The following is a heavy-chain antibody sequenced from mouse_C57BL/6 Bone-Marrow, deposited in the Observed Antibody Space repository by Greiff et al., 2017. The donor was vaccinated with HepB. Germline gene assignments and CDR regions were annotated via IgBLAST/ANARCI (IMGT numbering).Heavy chain of an antibody. D-gene: IGHD1-1*01. V-gene: IGHV5-9-1*02. J-gene: IGHJ3*01. CDR2: ISSCGDYI. CDR3: TRGGYYGTWFAY. CDR1: GFTFSSYA. Sequence: EVKLVESGEGLVKPGGSLKLSCAASGFTFSSYAMSWVRQTPEKRLEWVAYISSCGDYIYYADTVKGRFTISRDNARNTLYLQMSSLKAEDTAMYYCTRGGYYGTWFAYWGPGTLVTVSA.